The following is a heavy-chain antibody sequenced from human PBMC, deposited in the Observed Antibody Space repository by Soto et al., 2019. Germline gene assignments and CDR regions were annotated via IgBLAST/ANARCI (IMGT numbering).Heavy chain of an antibody. V-gene: IGHV4-39*01. Sequence: QLQLQESGPGLVKPSETLSLTCTVSGGSISSSSYYWGWIRQPPGKGLEWIGSIYYSGSTYYNPSLKSRVTISVDTSKNPFSLKLSSVTAADTAVYYCARHLPLFIAAAGGWFDPWGQGTLVTVSS. CDR1: GGSISSSSYY. CDR3: ARHLPLFIAAAGGWFDP. D-gene: IGHD6-13*01. J-gene: IGHJ5*02. CDR2: IYYSGST.